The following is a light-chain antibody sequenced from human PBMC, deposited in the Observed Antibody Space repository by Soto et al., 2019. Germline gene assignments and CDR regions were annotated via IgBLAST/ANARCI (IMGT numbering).Light chain of an antibody. CDR1: QSISRY. Sequence: IVLTQSPGTLSLSPGERTTLSCRASQSISRYLAWYQQKPGQGPRLLIYGASSRATGTPDRFSGSGSGTDFTLTINRLEPEDFALYYCQQYGRSPGLFTFGPGTKVDIK. V-gene: IGKV3-20*01. CDR2: GAS. J-gene: IGKJ3*01. CDR3: QQYGRSPGLFT.